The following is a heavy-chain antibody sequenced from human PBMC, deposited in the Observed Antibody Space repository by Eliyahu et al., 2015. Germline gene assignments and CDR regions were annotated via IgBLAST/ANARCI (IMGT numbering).Heavy chain of an antibody. V-gene: IGHV1-46*01. CDR3: AKDVGGKWTFDI. CDR2: INPSGDRP. CDR1: GYIFTKYH. D-gene: IGHD1-14*01. J-gene: IGHJ3*02. Sequence: QVQLVQSGAEVKEPGASVKISCXASGYIFTKYHMHWVRQAPGQGLEWMGIINPSGDRPTYAQKFQGRVTLTRDTSTSTDHMEVSSLRSEDSAVYYCAKDVGGKWTFDIWGQGTMVTVSS.